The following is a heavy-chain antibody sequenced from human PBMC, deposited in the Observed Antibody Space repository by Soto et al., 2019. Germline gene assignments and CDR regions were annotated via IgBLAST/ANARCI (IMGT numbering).Heavy chain of an antibody. V-gene: IGHV1-18*01. CDR2: ISAYNGNT. J-gene: IGHJ4*02. CDR3: ARFWSGYTYYYDSSGYYYFDY. CDR1: GYTFTSYG. Sequence: ASVKVSCKASGYTFTSYGISWMRQAPGPGLEWMGWISAYNGNTNYAQKLQGRVTMTTDTATSTAYMELRSLRSDDTSVYYCARFWSGYTYYYDSSGYYYFDYWGQGTLVTVSS. D-gene: IGHD3-22*01.